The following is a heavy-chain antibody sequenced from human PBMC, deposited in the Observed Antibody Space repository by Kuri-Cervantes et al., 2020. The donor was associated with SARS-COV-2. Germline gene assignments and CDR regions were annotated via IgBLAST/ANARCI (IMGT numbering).Heavy chain of an antibody. V-gene: IGHV3-30*02. CDR1: GFTFSSYG. Sequence: GESLKISCAASGFTFSSYGMHWVRQAPGKGLEWVAFIRYDGSNKYYADSVKGRFTISRDNSKNTLYLQMNSLRADDTAVYYCVRKGDSWGQGTLVTVSS. CDR2: IRYDGSNK. CDR3: VRKGDS. J-gene: IGHJ4*02.